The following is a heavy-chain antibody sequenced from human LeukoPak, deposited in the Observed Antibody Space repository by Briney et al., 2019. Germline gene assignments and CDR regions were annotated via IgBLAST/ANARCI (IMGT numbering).Heavy chain of an antibody. CDR2: IWYDGSNK. CDR3: ARDEPYCGGDCYPDY. D-gene: IGHD2-21*02. Sequence: GGSLRLSCAASGFTFSSYGMHWVRQAPGKGLEWVAVIWYDGSNKYYADSVKGRFTISRDNSKNTLYLQMNSLRAGDTAVYYCARDEPYCGGDCYPDYWGQGTLVTVSS. V-gene: IGHV3-33*01. J-gene: IGHJ4*02. CDR1: GFTFSSYG.